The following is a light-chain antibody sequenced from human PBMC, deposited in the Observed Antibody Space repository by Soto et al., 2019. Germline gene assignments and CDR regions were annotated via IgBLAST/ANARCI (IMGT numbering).Light chain of an antibody. CDR1: SSDVGGYDY. CDR2: KVT. CDR3: SSYTGGNPSYV. V-gene: IGLV2-8*01. Sequence: QSALTRPPSASGSPGQSVTISCTGTSSDVGGYDYVSWYQQHPGKAPKLMIYKVTIRPSGVSDRFSGSKSGNTASLTVSGLQAEDEADYYCSSYTGGNPSYVFGTGTKVTVL. J-gene: IGLJ1*01.